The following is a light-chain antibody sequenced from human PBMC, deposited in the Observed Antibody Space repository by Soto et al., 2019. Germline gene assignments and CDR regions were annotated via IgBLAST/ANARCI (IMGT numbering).Light chain of an antibody. CDR3: QQYGSSPIT. CDR2: GAS. J-gene: IGKJ5*01. CDR1: QSVSSTY. Sequence: EIVLTQSPGTLSLSPGERATLSCRASQSVSSTYLAWYQQKPGQAPRLLIYGASSRATGIPDRFSGSGSGTDFTLIISRLEPEDSAVYYCQQYGSSPITFGQGTRLEIK. V-gene: IGKV3-20*01.